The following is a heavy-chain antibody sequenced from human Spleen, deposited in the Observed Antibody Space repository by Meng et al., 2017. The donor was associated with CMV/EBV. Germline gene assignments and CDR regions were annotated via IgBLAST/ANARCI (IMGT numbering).Heavy chain of an antibody. V-gene: IGHV4-59*01. D-gene: IGHD2-2*01. Sequence: SETLSLTCTVSGGSISSYYWSWIRQPPGKGLEWIGYIYYNGSTNYNPSLKSRVTISVDTSKNHFSLKLSSVTAADTAVYYCARDEGVVEVPVANGGFDPWGQGTLVTVSS. CDR1: GGSISSYY. CDR2: IYYNGST. CDR3: ARDEGVVEVPVANGGFDP. J-gene: IGHJ5*02.